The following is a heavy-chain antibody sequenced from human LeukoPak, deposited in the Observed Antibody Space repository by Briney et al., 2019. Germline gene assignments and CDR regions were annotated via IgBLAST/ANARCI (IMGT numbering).Heavy chain of an antibody. V-gene: IGHV3-30*01. Sequence: PGGSLRLSCVASGFIFSSSAFHWYRQAPGKGLEWVAVISYDGRNTYYADSVKGRSTISRVNSMNTLYLQMDSLRDEDTAVYYCARELVGGAGYWGQGTLVIVSS. CDR1: GFIFSSSA. CDR3: ARELVGGAGY. CDR2: ISYDGRNT. J-gene: IGHJ4*02. D-gene: IGHD1-26*01.